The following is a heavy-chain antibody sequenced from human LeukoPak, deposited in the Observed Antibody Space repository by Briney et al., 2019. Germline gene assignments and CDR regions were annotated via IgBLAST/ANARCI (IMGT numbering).Heavy chain of an antibody. D-gene: IGHD4-17*01. CDR2: IKQDGSEK. V-gene: IGHV3-7*01. CDR3: ARDDYVDAFDI. CDR1: GFTFSSYW. J-gene: IGHJ3*02. Sequence: GGSLRLSCAASGFTFSSYWMSWVRQAPGKGLEWVANIKQDGSEKYYVDSVKGRFTISRDNAKNSLYLQMNSLRAEDTAVYYSARDDYVDAFDIWGQGTMVTVSS.